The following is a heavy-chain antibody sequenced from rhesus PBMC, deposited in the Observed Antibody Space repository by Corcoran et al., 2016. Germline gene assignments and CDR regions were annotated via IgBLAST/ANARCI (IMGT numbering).Heavy chain of an antibody. V-gene: IGHV4-127*01. CDR2: IGGSGGST. CDR3: ARAPFDY. J-gene: IGHJ4*01. CDR1: GYSISSGYG. Sequence: QVQLQESGPGLVKPSETLSLTCAVSGYSISSGYGWRWIRQPPGKGREWIGYIGGSGGSTNYHPSLKSRVTISKDTSKNRFSLKLSSVTAADTAVYYCARAPFDYWGQGVLVTVSS.